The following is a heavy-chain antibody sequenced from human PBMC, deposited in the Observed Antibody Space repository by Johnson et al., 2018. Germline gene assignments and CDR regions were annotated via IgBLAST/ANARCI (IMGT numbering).Heavy chain of an antibody. CDR1: GGTFNSHG. Sequence: QVQLLESGAEVKKPGSSVKVSCKASGGTFNSHGISWVRQAPGKGLEWMGGVIPILGSTNYAQKFQGRITINADESTATAYMELSSLRSDDSAIYYCAKGRGQGLVGATGGPFDCWGQGTLVTVSS. J-gene: IGHJ4*02. D-gene: IGHD1-26*01. CDR3: AKGRGQGLVGATGGPFDC. CDR2: VIPILGST. V-gene: IGHV1-69*01.